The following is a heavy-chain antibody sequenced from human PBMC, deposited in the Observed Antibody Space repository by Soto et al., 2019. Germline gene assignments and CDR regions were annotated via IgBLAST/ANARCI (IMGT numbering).Heavy chain of an antibody. J-gene: IGHJ4*02. CDR1: GGSINSYF. D-gene: IGHD3-10*01. Sequence: SETLSLTCTVSGGSINSYFWSWIRQSPGKGLEWIGHIYYSGSTSYSPTLKSRESISVDTSKNHLSLEVHFVTAADTAVYYCARAGTNMVQFDYWGQGTLVTVS. CDR2: IYYSGST. V-gene: IGHV4-59*01. CDR3: ARAGTNMVQFDY.